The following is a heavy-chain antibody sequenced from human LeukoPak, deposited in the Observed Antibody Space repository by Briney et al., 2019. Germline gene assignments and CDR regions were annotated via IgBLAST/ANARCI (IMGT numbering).Heavy chain of an antibody. CDR1: GFTFSSYA. J-gene: IGHJ4*02. D-gene: IGHD5-18*01. CDR3: AKGLARGYSYVSFFDY. Sequence: PGGSLRLSCAASGFTFSSYAMSWVRQAPGKGLEWVSAISGSGGSTYYADSVKGRFTISRDNSKNTLYLQMNSLRAEDTAVYYCAKGLARGYSYVSFFDYWGQGTLVTVSS. V-gene: IGHV3-23*01. CDR2: ISGSGGST.